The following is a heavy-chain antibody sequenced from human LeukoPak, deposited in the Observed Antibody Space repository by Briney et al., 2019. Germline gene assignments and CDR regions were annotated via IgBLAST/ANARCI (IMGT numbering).Heavy chain of an antibody. V-gene: IGHV5-51*01. CDR1: GYSFTSYW. Sequence: GESLKISCKGSGYSFTSYWIGWVRQMPGKGLEWMGIIYPGDSDTRYSPYFQGQVTISADKSISTAYLQWSSLKASDTAMYYCARHVSTREYINWFDPWGQGTLVTVSS. J-gene: IGHJ5*02. D-gene: IGHD6-6*01. CDR3: ARHVSTREYINWFDP. CDR2: IYPGDSDT.